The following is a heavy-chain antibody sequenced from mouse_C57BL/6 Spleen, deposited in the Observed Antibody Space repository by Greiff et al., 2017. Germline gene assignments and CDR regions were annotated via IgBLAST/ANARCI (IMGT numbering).Heavy chain of an antibody. CDR3: ARSYGSSYFDY. J-gene: IGHJ2*01. V-gene: IGHV1-61*01. Sequence: QVQLQQPGAELVRPGSSVKLSCKASGYTFTSYWLDWVKQRPGQGLEWIGNIYPSDSETHYNQKFKDKATLTVDKSSSTAYMQISSLPSEDSAVYYCARSYGSSYFDYWGQGTTLTVAS. CDR2: IYPSDSET. D-gene: IGHD1-1*01. CDR1: GYTFTSYW.